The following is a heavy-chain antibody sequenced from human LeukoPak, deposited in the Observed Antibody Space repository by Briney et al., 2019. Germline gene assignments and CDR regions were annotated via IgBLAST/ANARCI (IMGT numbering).Heavy chain of an antibody. Sequence: GESLKISCKGSGYSFTSYWISWVRQMPGKGQEWMGRIDPSDSYTNYSPSFQGHVTISADKSISTAYLQWSSLKASDTAMYYCARQRTVVPAAIDWFDPWGQGTLVTVSS. D-gene: IGHD2-2*01. V-gene: IGHV5-10-1*01. CDR2: IDPSDSYT. J-gene: IGHJ5*02. CDR3: ARQRTVVPAAIDWFDP. CDR1: GYSFTSYW.